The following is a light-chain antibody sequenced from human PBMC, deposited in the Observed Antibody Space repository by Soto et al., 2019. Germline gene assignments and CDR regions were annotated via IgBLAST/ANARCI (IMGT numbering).Light chain of an antibody. Sequence: EIVLTQSPGTLSLSPGERATLSCRASQSVSSSYLAWYQQKPGQAPSLLIYGASSRATVIPDRFSGSGSGIHFALVIIRLEPEDFALYYCQQYGSSPSGALTFGGGPKVEIK. V-gene: IGKV3-20*01. J-gene: IGKJ4*02. CDR2: GAS. CDR1: QSVSSSY. CDR3: QQYGSSPSGALT.